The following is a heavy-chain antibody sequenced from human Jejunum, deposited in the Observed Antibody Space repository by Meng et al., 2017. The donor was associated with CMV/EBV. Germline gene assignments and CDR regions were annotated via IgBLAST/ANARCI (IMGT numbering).Heavy chain of an antibody. V-gene: IGHV4-30-4*01. Sequence: SRRSLISGHRYLTWIRQSPWKGLEWIGNVYYSGPTSYNRSLKSRVTISVDTSKNQFSLKLASVIAADTAVYYCVLMIPADTNYFDPWGQGTLVTVSS. CDR3: VLMIPADTNYFDP. CDR2: VYYSGPT. J-gene: IGHJ5*02. D-gene: IGHD6-25*01. CDR1: RRSLISGHRY.